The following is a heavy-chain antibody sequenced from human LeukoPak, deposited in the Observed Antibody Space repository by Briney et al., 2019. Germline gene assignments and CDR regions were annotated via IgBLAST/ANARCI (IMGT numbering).Heavy chain of an antibody. V-gene: IGHV3-30-3*01. CDR1: GFTFSSYA. D-gene: IGHD3-22*01. CDR2: ISYDRSNK. Sequence: PGGSLRLSCAASGFTFSSYAMHWVRQAPGKGLEWVAVISYDRSNKYYADSVKGRFTISRDNSKNTLYLQMNSLRAEDTAVYYCAREGHYYDSSGYGNWFDPWGQGTLVTVSS. J-gene: IGHJ5*02. CDR3: AREGHYYDSSGYGNWFDP.